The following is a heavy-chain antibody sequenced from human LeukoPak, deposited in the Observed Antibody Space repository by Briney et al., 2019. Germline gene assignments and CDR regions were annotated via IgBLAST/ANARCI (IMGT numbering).Heavy chain of an antibody. Sequence: GGSLRLSCAASGFTFSSYAMHWVRQAPGKGLEWVAVISYDGSNKYYVDSVKGRFTISRDNAKNSLYLQMNSLRAEDTAVYYCARVYDFWSGYFTAYYYYGMDVWGQGTTVTVSS. CDR3: ARVYDFWSGYFTAYYYYGMDV. CDR1: GFTFSSYA. V-gene: IGHV3-30-3*01. CDR2: ISYDGSNK. D-gene: IGHD3-3*01. J-gene: IGHJ6*02.